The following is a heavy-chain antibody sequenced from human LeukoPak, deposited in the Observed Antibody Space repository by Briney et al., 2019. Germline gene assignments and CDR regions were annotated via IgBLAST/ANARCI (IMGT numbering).Heavy chain of an antibody. CDR2: ISSSGSTI. Sequence: GGSLRLSCAASGFTFSDYYMSWIRQAPGKGLEWVSYISSSGSTIYYADSVKGRFTISRDNAKNSQYLQMNSLRAEDTAVYYCARVYYDSWSGYPIGMDVWGQGTTVTVSS. D-gene: IGHD3-3*01. CDR1: GFTFSDYY. CDR3: ARVYYDSWSGYPIGMDV. V-gene: IGHV3-11*04. J-gene: IGHJ6*02.